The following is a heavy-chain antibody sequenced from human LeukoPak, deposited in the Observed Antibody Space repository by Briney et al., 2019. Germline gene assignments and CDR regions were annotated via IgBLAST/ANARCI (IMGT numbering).Heavy chain of an antibody. CDR2: IRSDGSNK. Sequence: GGSLRLSCAASGFTFSSYGMHWVRQAPGKGLEWVAFIRSDGSNKYYADSVKGRFTISRDNSKNTLYLQMNSLRAEDTAVYYCARGSYCGGDCYWRNYYYYYYMDVWGKGTTVTIS. V-gene: IGHV3-30*02. D-gene: IGHD2-21*02. CDR1: GFTFSSYG. J-gene: IGHJ6*03. CDR3: ARGSYCGGDCYWRNYYYYYYMDV.